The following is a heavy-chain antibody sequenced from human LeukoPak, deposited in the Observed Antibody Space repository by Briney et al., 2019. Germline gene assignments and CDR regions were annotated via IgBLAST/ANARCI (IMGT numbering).Heavy chain of an antibody. V-gene: IGHV4-34*01. CDR3: ARVPVAAAGIAVAGAYYYYGMDV. J-gene: IGHJ6*02. D-gene: IGHD6-19*01. Sequence: SETLSLTCAVYGGSFSGYYWSWIRQPPGKGLEWIGEINHSGSTNYNPSLKSRVTISVDTSKNQFSLKLSSVTAADTAVYYCARVPVAAAGIAVAGAYYYYGMDVWGQGTTVTVSS. CDR2: INHSGST. CDR1: GGSFSGYY.